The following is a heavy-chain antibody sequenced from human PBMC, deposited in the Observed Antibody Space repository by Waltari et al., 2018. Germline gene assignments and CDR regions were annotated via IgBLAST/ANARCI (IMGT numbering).Heavy chain of an antibody. CDR2: SNSDGSST. V-gene: IGHV3-74*01. Sequence: EVQLVESGGGLGQPGGSLRLAWAATGFRSMMLGMQLVRQAPGKGLVWVSRSNSDGSSTSYADSVKGRFTISKDNAKNTVYLQMNSLRAEDTAIYYCARGARRTTVTTGWWYFDLWGRGTLVTVSS. D-gene: IGHD4-17*01. CDR1: GFRSMMLG. J-gene: IGHJ2*01. CDR3: ARGARRTTVTTGWWYFDL.